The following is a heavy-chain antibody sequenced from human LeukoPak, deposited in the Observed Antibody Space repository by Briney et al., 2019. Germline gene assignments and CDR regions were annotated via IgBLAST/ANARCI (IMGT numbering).Heavy chain of an antibody. Sequence: GGSLRLSCSASGFTFGGHFMHWVRQAPGKGLEYVSSISVNGDKTLYAESVKGRFTISRDNSKNTLYLQLSSLRLEDTAIYYCLKDLTGTWSFDHWGQGTLLTVSS. CDR1: GFTFGGHF. D-gene: IGHD7-27*01. V-gene: IGHV3-64D*06. CDR2: ISVNGDKT. J-gene: IGHJ4*02. CDR3: LKDLTGTWSFDH.